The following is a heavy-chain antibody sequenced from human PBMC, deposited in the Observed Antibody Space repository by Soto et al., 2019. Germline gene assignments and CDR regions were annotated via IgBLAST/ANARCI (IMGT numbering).Heavy chain of an antibody. CDR3: ARGASDFWGGYPEIHYFDY. Sequence: QVLLVESGGGVVQPGRSLRLSCAASEFTFSTYPMHWVRQAPGKGLEWVAVISYDETNKYYEDSVKGRFTISRDNSKNTLYLQMNSLRADDTAVYYCARGASDFWGGYPEIHYFDYWGQGTLVTVSS. D-gene: IGHD3-3*01. J-gene: IGHJ4*02. CDR1: EFTFSTYP. CDR2: ISYDETNK. V-gene: IGHV3-30-3*01.